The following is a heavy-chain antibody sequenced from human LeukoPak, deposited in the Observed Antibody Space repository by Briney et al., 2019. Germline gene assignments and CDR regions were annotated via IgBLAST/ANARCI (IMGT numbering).Heavy chain of an antibody. CDR3: ARGDYYGSGNYFYDY. CDR1: GFTFDDYA. Sequence: PGRSLRLSCAASGFTFDDYAMHWVRQAPGKGLEWVSGITWHSGTIGYADSVEGRFTISRDSAKNSLYLQMNSLRAEDTAVYYCARGDYYGSGNYFYDYWGQGTLVTVSS. J-gene: IGHJ4*02. CDR2: ITWHSGTI. D-gene: IGHD3-10*01. V-gene: IGHV3-9*01.